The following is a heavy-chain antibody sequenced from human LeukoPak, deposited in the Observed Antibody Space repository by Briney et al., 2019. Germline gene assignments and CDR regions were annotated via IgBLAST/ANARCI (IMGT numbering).Heavy chain of an antibody. Sequence: QPGGSLRLSCAPSGFTFRSYWMHWVRQAPGKGLVWVSRINSDGSSTSYADSVKGRFTISRDNAKNTPYLQMNSLRAEDTAVYHCARDRGGSAFDILGQGTMVTVSS. D-gene: IGHD3-10*01. CDR1: GFTFRSYW. CDR3: ARDRGGSAFDI. V-gene: IGHV3-74*01. CDR2: INSDGSST. J-gene: IGHJ3*02.